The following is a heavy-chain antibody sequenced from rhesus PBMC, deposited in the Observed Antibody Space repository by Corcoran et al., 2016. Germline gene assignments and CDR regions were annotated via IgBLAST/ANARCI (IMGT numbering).Heavy chain of an antibody. CDR1: GFTFSDYY. V-gene: IGHV3-184*01. CDR3: TTGVITYFDY. CDR2: IISKALGEHA. D-gene: IGHD3-34*01. Sequence: EVQLVDSGGGLVQPGGSLRLSCAASGFTFSDYYMYWVRQAPGQGVEWVGFIISKALGEHAEYAASVKGRFTISRDDSKSIAYLQMSSLKTEDTAVYYCTTGVITYFDYWGQGVLVTVSS. J-gene: IGHJ4*01.